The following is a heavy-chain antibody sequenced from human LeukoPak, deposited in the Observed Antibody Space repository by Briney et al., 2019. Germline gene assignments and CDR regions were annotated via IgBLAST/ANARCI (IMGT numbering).Heavy chain of an antibody. D-gene: IGHD1-1*01. V-gene: IGHV4-59*01. J-gene: IGHJ4*02. CDR1: GVSISNYN. CDR2: IYYRGNT. CDR3: ARARTRGNNWYFDY. Sequence: SETLSLTCTVSGVSISNYNWNWIRQPPGKGLEWIGYIYYRGNTNYNPSLKSRLTISADTSKSQFSPRVTSVTAADTAMYYCARARTRGNNWYFDYWGQGTVVIVSS.